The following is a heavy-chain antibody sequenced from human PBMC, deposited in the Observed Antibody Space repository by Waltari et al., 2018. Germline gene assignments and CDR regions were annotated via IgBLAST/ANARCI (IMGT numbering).Heavy chain of an antibody. J-gene: IGHJ4*02. CDR3: ARVYDSSGYYKLYYFDY. D-gene: IGHD3-22*01. CDR2: IYTSGST. V-gene: IGHV4-61*09. CDR1: GGSISSGSYY. Sequence: QVQLQESGPGLVKPSQTLSLTCTVSGGSISSGSYYWSWIRRPAGKGLEWIGYIYTSGSTNYNPSLKSRVTISVDTSKNQFSLKLSSVTAADTAVYYCARVYDSSGYYKLYYFDYWGQGTLVTVSS.